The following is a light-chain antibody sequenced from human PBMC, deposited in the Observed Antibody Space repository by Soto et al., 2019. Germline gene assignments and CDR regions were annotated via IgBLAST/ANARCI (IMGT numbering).Light chain of an antibody. CDR2: EVS. V-gene: IGLV2-14*01. J-gene: IGLJ3*02. CDR3: SSYTSSSTGV. CDR1: SSDVGGYNY. Sequence: QSALTQPASVSGSPGQSITISCTGTSSDVGGYNYVSWYQQRPGKAPTLMIYEVSHRPSGVSNRFSGSKSGNTASLTISGLQAEDEADYYCSSYTSSSTGVFGGGTKLTV.